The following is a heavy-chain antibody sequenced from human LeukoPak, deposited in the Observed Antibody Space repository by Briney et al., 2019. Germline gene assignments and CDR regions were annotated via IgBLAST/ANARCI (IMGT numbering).Heavy chain of an antibody. CDR1: GFTFSSYE. J-gene: IGHJ4*02. D-gene: IGHD6-19*01. Sequence: GGSLRLSCAASGFTFSSYEMNWVRQAPGKGLEWVSYISSSGSTIYYADSVKGRFTISRDNAKNSLYLQMNSLRAEDTAVYSCARDLAGHDYWGPGTLVTVSS. V-gene: IGHV3-48*03. CDR3: ARDLAGHDY. CDR2: ISSSGSTI.